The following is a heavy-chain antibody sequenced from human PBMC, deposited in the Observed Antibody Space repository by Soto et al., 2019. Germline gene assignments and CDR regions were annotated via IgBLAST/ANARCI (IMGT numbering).Heavy chain of an antibody. CDR3: AKEMTSGYYLFDY. Sequence: EVQLLQSGGGLVQPGGSLRLSCAASGFTFTSYAMSWVRQAPGKGLEWVSTISGTGGSTYYPDSVKGRFTISRDNSKNTVYLQINSLRAEDAAVSYCAKEMTSGYYLFDYWGQGTLVTVSS. CDR1: GFTFTSYA. J-gene: IGHJ4*02. CDR2: ISGTGGST. D-gene: IGHD3-22*01. V-gene: IGHV3-23*01.